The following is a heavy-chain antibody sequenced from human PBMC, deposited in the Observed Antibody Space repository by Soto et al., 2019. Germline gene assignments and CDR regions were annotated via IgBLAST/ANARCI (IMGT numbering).Heavy chain of an antibody. Sequence: SETLSLTCTVSGGSMSDYYCSWIRQPPGKGLEYIGYIFYTGGTSYNASLTSRVAISLDTPNNQISLKLKSVTAADTAVYYCARSGHSFGGVVWGQGIQVTVSS. CDR3: ARSGHSFGGVV. D-gene: IGHD3-16*01. CDR1: GGSMSDYY. CDR2: IFYTGGT. V-gene: IGHV4-59*01. J-gene: IGHJ4*02.